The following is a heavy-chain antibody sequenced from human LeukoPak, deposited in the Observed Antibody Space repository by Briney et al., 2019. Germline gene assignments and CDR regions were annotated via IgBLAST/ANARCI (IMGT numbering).Heavy chain of an antibody. V-gene: IGHV3-23*01. CDR2: ITGSSAST. CDR3: AKLDYYDTH. J-gene: IGHJ4*02. CDR1: GFNFADYA. Sequence: GGSLRLSCAASGFNFADYAMHWVRQAPGKGLEWVSSITGSSASTYYADSVKGRFTISRDNSKNTLYLQMNSLKAEDMAVYFCAKLDYYDTHWGQGTLVTVSS. D-gene: IGHD3-22*01.